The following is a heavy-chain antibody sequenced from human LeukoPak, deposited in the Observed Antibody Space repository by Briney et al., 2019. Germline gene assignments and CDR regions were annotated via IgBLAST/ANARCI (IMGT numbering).Heavy chain of an antibody. Sequence: SETLPLTCTVSGGSISSYYWSWIRQPAGKGLEWIGRIYTSGSTNYNPSLKSRVTMSVDTSKNQFSLKLSSVTAADTAVYYCARDVRIVRAAAFDIWGQGTMVTVSS. J-gene: IGHJ3*02. D-gene: IGHD1-26*01. CDR2: IYTSGST. V-gene: IGHV4-4*07. CDR3: ARDVRIVRAAAFDI. CDR1: GGSISSYY.